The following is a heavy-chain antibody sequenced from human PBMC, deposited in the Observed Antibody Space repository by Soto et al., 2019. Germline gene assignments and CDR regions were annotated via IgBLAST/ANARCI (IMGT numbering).Heavy chain of an antibody. J-gene: IGHJ4*02. D-gene: IGHD3-10*01. V-gene: IGHV1-69*02. CDR1: GDTFNFYS. CDR3: ASSYGSGHRAFDY. Sequence: QVQLVQSGAEVKRPGSSVKVSCKASGDTFNFYSINWVRQAPGLGLEWMGRVNPIVSMSNYAQKFQGRVTMTADKSTSPAYMERSSLRSEHTAIYYCASSYGSGHRAFDYWGQGARVTVSS. CDR2: VNPIVSMS.